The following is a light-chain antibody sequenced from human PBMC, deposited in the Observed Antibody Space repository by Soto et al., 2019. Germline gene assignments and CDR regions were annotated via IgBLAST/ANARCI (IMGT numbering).Light chain of an antibody. CDR3: HQYYSTPIT. CDR2: WAS. V-gene: IGKV4-1*01. CDR1: QSLLYSSNNKNY. J-gene: IGKJ5*01. Sequence: DIVMTQSPASLAVSLGGRATINCKSSQSLLYSSNNKNYLAWYQQKSGQPPKLLIYWASTRDSGVPDRFSGSGSGTDFTLTIASLQAEDVAVYYCHQYYSTPITFGQGTRLEIK.